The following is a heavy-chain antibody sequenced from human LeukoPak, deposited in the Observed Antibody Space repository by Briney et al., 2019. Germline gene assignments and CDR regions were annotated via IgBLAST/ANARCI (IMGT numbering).Heavy chain of an antibody. J-gene: IGHJ4*02. D-gene: IGHD1-26*01. V-gene: IGHV3-43*01. CDR3: AKGYSGSYPYYFDY. Sequence: PGGSLRLSCAASGFTFDDYTMHWVRQAPGKGLEWVSLISWDGGSTYYADSVKGRFTISGDNSKNSLYLQMNSPRTEDTALYYCAKGYSGSYPYYFDYWGQGTLVTVSS. CDR2: ISWDGGST. CDR1: GFTFDDYT.